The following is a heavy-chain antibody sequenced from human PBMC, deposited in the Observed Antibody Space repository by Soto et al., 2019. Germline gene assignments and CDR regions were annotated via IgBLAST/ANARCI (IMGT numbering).Heavy chain of an antibody. D-gene: IGHD3-3*01. CDR3: ARDAGPIFGVVSDY. CDR1: GFTFSRFW. V-gene: IGHV3-7*05. J-gene: IGHJ4*02. CDR2: IKQDGSEK. Sequence: EVQLVESGGGLVQPGGSLRLSCAASGFTFSRFWLSWVPQAPGKGLEWVSNIKQDGSEKYYVDSVKGRFTISRDNAKNSLYLQMNSLRAEDTAVYYCARDAGPIFGVVSDYWGQGTLVTVSS.